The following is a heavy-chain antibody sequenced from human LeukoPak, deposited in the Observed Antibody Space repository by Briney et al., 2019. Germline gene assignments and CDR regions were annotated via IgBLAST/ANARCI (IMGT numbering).Heavy chain of an antibody. Sequence: GGSLRLSCAASGSTFSTYALHWVRQAPGKGLEWVAVISYDDTNKYYVDSVKGRFTISRDNSKNTLYLQMNSLRAEDTAVYYCAKDMRFDPWGQGTLVTVSS. J-gene: IGHJ5*02. D-gene: IGHD3-16*01. CDR2: ISYDDTNK. V-gene: IGHV3-30*04. CDR1: GSTFSTYA. CDR3: AKDMRFDP.